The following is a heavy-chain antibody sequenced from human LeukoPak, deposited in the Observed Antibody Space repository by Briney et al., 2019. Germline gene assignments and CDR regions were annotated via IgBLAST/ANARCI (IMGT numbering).Heavy chain of an antibody. D-gene: IGHD6-13*01. CDR1: GFTFSSYG. V-gene: IGHV3-30*02. CDR2: IRYDGSNK. J-gene: IGHJ4*02. Sequence: GGSLRLSCAASGFTFSSYGMHWVRQAPGKGLEGVAFIRYDGSNKYYADSVKGRFTISRDNSKNTLYLQMNSLRAEDTAEYYCAKERYSSSSLFAITPFDYWGQGTLVTVSS. CDR3: AKERYSSSSLFAITPFDY.